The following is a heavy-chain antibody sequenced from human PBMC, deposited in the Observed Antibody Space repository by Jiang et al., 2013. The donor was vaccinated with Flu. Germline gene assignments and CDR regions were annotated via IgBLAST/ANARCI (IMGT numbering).Heavy chain of an antibody. Sequence: TLTCSFSRVLTHYSWGGCGLDPSAPRKRPLEWLALIYWDDDKRYNPSLESRLTITKDTSRNQVVLTVSNMDPVDTGTYYCAHSPGADDTDYYCFDYWGQGTLVTVSS. V-gene: IGHV2-5*02. D-gene: IGHD1-26*01. CDR1: RVLTHYSWGG. CDR3: AHSPGADDTDYYCFDY. J-gene: IGHJ4*02. CDR2: IYWDDDK.